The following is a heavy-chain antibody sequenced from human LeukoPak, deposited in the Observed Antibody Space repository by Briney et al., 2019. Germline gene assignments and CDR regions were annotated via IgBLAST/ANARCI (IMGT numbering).Heavy chain of an antibody. CDR2: ISGNGDST. V-gene: IGHV3-64D*09. D-gene: IGHD6-6*01. J-gene: IGHJ4*02. CDR3: VRGHSSSSSYFDY. CDR1: GFTFSSYA. Sequence: GGSLRLSCSASGFTFSSYAMRWVRQAPGKGLEYVSGISGNGDSTNYEDSVKGRFTISRDNSKNTLYLQMSSLRAEDTAVYYCVRGHSSSSSYFDYWGQGSLVTVSS.